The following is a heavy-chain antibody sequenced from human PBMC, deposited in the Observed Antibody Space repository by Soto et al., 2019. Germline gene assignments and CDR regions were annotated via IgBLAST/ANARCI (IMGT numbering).Heavy chain of an antibody. J-gene: IGHJ4*02. V-gene: IGHV4-30-4*01. CDR1: CGSISSGDYY. CDR2: IYYSGST. CDR3: ARDRSLYYDFWSGYYMGYFEY. Sequence: SDTLSLTCTVSCGSISSGDYYWMWIRHPPWKCVEWVGYIYYSGSTYYNPSLESRVTISVDTSKNQFSLKLSSVTAADTAVYYCARDRSLYYDFWSGYYMGYFEYWGQGTLVTVSS. D-gene: IGHD3-3*01.